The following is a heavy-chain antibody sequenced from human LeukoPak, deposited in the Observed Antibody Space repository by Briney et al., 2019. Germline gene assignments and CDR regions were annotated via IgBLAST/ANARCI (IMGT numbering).Heavy chain of an antibody. V-gene: IGHV1-8*03. CDR2: MNPNSGNT. Sequence: VASVKVSCKASGYTFTSYDINWVRQATGQGLEWMGWMNPNSGNTGYAQKFQGRVTITRNTSISTAYMELSSLRSEDTAVYYCARAGSSSNYYYYMDVWGKGTTVTVSS. D-gene: IGHD6-6*01. J-gene: IGHJ6*03. CDR3: ARAGSSSNYYYYMDV. CDR1: GYTFTSYD.